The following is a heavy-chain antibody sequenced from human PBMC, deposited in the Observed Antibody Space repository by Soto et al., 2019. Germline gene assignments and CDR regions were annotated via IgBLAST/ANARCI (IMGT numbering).Heavy chain of an antibody. CDR1: GYTFAGYY. CDR3: ARLYSTDAFDI. CDR2: INPNSGGT. D-gene: IGHD4-4*01. J-gene: IGHJ3*02. V-gene: IGHV1-2*04. Sequence: ASVKVSCKASGYTFAGYYMHWVRQAPGQGLEWMGWINPNSGGTNYAQKFQGWVTMTRDTSISTAYMELSRLRSDDTAVYYCARLYSTDAFDIWGQGTMVTVSS.